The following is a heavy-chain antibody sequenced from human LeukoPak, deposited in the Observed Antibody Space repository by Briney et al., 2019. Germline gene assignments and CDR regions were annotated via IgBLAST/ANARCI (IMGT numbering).Heavy chain of an antibody. Sequence: GGSLRLSCAASGFSFGGYAMNWVRHAPGKGLEWVAGLSGSGSTKFDADSVRGRFTISRDNSQGTLFLQMNSLRVEDTAVYYCAKSYRGYTSSYYDYWGQGTLVTVST. V-gene: IGHV3-23*01. CDR3: AKSYRGYTSSYYDY. D-gene: IGHD6-13*01. CDR1: GFSFGGYA. CDR2: LSGSGSTK. J-gene: IGHJ4*02.